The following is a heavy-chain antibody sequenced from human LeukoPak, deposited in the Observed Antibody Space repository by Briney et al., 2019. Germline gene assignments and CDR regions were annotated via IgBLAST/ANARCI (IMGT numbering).Heavy chain of an antibody. D-gene: IGHD5-18*01. V-gene: IGHV3-30*02. Sequence: GGSLRLSCAASGFTFSSYGMHWVRQAPGKGLEWVASIRYDGSNKYYADSVKGRFTISRDNSKNTLYLQMNSPRAEDTAVYYCAKDRVTRGYSYGTDAFDIWGQGTMVTVSS. J-gene: IGHJ3*02. CDR2: IRYDGSNK. CDR1: GFTFSSYG. CDR3: AKDRVTRGYSYGTDAFDI.